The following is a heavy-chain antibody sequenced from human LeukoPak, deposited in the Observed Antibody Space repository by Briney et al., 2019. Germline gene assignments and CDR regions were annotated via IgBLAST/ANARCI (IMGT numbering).Heavy chain of an antibody. CDR1: KFAFSSYG. Sequence: PGGSLRLSCAASKFAFSSYGMHWVRQAPGKGLEWVANIKQDGSEKYYVDSVKGRFTISRDNAKNSLYLQMNSLRAEDTAVYYCAGAYGDQDSFDYWGQGTLVTVSS. CDR2: IKQDGSEK. V-gene: IGHV3-7*03. D-gene: IGHD4-17*01. CDR3: AGAYGDQDSFDY. J-gene: IGHJ4*02.